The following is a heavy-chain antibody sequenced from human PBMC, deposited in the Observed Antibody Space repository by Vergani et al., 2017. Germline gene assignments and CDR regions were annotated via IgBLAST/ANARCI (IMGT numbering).Heavy chain of an antibody. CDR1: GYTFTNYA. J-gene: IGHJ5*02. V-gene: IGHV7-4-1*02. D-gene: IGHD2-2*01. CDR2: INTNTGNL. CDR3: ARDGRTVVVPAAPGDWFDP. Sequence: QVQLVQSGSELKKPGASVKVSCKASGYTFTNYAMNWVRQAPGQGLEWMGWINTNTGNLTYAQGLTGRLVFSLDTAVSTAYLQISSLKSEDTAVDYCARDGRTVVVPAAPGDWFDPWGQGTLVTVSS.